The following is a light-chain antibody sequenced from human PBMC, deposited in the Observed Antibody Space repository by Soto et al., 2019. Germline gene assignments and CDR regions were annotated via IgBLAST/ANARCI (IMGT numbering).Light chain of an antibody. V-gene: IGKV1-17*03. J-gene: IGKJ1*01. Sequence: DIQMTQSPSAMSASVGDRVTITCRASQDISNSLAWLQQRPGKVPKRLIYPAPSLQSGVPSRFSGSRSGTEFTLKISSLQPADFATYYCLQHKTFPWTFGQGTKVEIK. CDR3: LQHKTFPWT. CDR1: QDISNS. CDR2: PAP.